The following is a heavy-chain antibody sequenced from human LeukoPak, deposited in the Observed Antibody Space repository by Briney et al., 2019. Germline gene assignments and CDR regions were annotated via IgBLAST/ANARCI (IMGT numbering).Heavy chain of an antibody. CDR3: ARVEQQLSMDV. V-gene: IGHV4-59*08. Sequence: SETLSLTCSVSGGSISTYFWSWIRQPPGKGLEWIGYIYYTGSTKYNPSLKSRVTISVDTSKNQFSLKLSSMTAADTAVYYCARVEQQLSMDVWGKGTTVTVSS. CDR2: IYYTGST. J-gene: IGHJ6*03. CDR1: GGSISTYF. D-gene: IGHD6-13*01.